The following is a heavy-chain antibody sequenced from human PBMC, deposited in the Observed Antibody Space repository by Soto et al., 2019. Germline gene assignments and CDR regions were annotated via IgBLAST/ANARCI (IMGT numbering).Heavy chain of an antibody. D-gene: IGHD3-3*01. V-gene: IGHV1-18*04. Sequence: ASVKVSCKASGYTFTSYGISWVRQAPGQGLEWMGWISAYNGNTNYAQKLQGRVTMTTDTSTSTAYMELRSLRSDDTAVYYCARDDGLRFFERLFVMDVWARGTTVTVSS. CDR1: GYTFTSYG. J-gene: IGHJ6*02. CDR2: ISAYNGNT. CDR3: ARDDGLRFFERLFVMDV.